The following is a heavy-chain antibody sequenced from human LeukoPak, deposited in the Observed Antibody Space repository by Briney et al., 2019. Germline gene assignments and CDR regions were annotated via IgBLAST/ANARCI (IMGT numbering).Heavy chain of an antibody. D-gene: IGHD6-19*01. CDR1: GFTFSSYS. CDR3: ARGGVNWSSEDY. Sequence: GGSLRLSCAASGFTFSSYSMNWVRQAPGKGLEWVSAISGSGDSTYYAEYLRGRIIISRDNSKNTLYLQMNSLRAEDTAVYYCARGGVNWSSEDYWGQGTLVTVSS. CDR2: ISGSGDST. J-gene: IGHJ4*02. V-gene: IGHV3-23*01.